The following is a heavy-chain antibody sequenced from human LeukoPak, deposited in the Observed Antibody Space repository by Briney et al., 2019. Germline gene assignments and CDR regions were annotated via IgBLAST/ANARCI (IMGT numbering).Heavy chain of an antibody. D-gene: IGHD6-19*01. CDR2: IYYSGST. CDR3: ARARRVAGTRSYYYYMDV. V-gene: IGHV4-59*02. J-gene: IGHJ6*03. CDR1: GGSVSSYY. Sequence: PSETLSLTCTVSGGSVSSYYWSWIRQPPGKGLEWIGYIYYSGSTNYNPSHKSRVTISVDTSKNQFSLKLSSVTAADTAVYYCARARRVAGTRSYYYYMDVWGKGTTVTISS.